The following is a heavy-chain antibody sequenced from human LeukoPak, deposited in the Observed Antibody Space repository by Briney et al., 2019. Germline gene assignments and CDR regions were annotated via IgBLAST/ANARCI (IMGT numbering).Heavy chain of an antibody. CDR2: INHSGST. V-gene: IGHV4-34*01. CDR1: GGSFSGYY. CDR3: ARDSYNWNVDAFDP. D-gene: IGHD1-20*01. Sequence: KPSEALSLTCAVYGGSFSGYYWSWIRQPPGKGLEWIGEINHSGSTDYNPSLKSRVTISVDTSKNQISLKLSSVTAADTALYYCARDSYNWNVDAFDPWGQGTLVTVSS. J-gene: IGHJ5*02.